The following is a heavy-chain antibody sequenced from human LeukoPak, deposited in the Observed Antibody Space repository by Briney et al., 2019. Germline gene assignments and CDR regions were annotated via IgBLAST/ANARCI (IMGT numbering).Heavy chain of an antibody. Sequence: GGSLRLSCAASGFTFSSYGIHWVRQAPGKGLEWVAVISYDGSNKYYADSVKGRFTISRDNSKNTLYLQMNSLRAEDTAVYYCAKDFSVVVAAHFDYWGQGTLVTVSS. CDR2: ISYDGSNK. CDR3: AKDFSVVVAAHFDY. J-gene: IGHJ4*02. V-gene: IGHV3-30*18. D-gene: IGHD2-15*01. CDR1: GFTFSSYG.